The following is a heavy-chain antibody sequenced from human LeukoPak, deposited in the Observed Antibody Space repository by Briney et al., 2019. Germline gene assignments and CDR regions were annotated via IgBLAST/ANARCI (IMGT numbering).Heavy chain of an antibody. V-gene: IGHV1-8*03. CDR2: MHPNNGDT. D-gene: IGHD2-2*01. CDR3: ARELIVLEPAARRYNYYMDV. CDR1: GGTFSSYA. J-gene: IGHJ6*03. Sequence: WASVKVSCKASGGTFSSYAISWVRQAPGQGLEWMAWMHPNNGDTGYTQKFQDRVTVTSNTSISTAYMELRSLTSEDTAVYYCARELIVLEPAARRYNYYMDVRGIGTTVSVSS.